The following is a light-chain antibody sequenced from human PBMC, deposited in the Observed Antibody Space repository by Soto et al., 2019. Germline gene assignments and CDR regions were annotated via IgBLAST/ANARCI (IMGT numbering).Light chain of an antibody. J-gene: IGKJ1*01. CDR1: QTVRNNY. CDR2: DAS. CDR3: QQYGSLWT. V-gene: IGKV3-20*01. Sequence: EIVLTQSPGTLSLSPGERATLSCRASQTVRNNYLAWYQQKPGQAPRLLIYDASSRATGIPDRFSGGGSGTDFTLTISSLQSEDFAVYYCQQYGSLWTFGQGTKVDI.